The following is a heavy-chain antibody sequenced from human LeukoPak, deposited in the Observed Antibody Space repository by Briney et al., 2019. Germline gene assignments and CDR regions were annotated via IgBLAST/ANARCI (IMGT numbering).Heavy chain of an antibody. Sequence: GGSLRLSCAASGFTFSNYEMNWVRQAPGKGLEWVSYISSGGTTVHYVDSVKGRFTISRDNAKNSLYLQMNSLRAEDTALYYCARAERYYDILTGFYGGPFDYWGQGTLVTVSS. J-gene: IGHJ4*02. CDR3: ARAERYYDILTGFYGGPFDY. CDR2: ISSGGTTV. CDR1: GFTFSNYE. V-gene: IGHV3-48*03. D-gene: IGHD3-9*01.